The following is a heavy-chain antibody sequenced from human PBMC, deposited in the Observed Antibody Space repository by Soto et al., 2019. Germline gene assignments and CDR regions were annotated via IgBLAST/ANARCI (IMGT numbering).Heavy chain of an antibody. CDR3: TKDSPRFGKSSFPLGMDV. J-gene: IGHJ6*02. V-gene: IGHV3-30*18. D-gene: IGHD3-10*01. CDR1: GLTFASYG. Sequence: QVQLVESGGGVVQPGRSLRLSCAASGLTFASYGMHWVRQAPGKGLKWVAVISYDGTKKYYADSVKGRFTISRDNSKNTLDLQMNGLTAEDTATYYCTKDSPRFGKSSFPLGMDVWGQGTTVTFSS. CDR2: ISYDGTKK.